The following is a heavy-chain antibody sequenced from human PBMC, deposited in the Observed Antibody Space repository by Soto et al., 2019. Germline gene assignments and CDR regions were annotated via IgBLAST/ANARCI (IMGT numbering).Heavy chain of an antibody. CDR2: ISGSGGST. Sequence: EVQLLESGGGLVQPGGSLRLSCAASGFTFSSYAMSWVRKSPGKGLWWVSAISGSGGSTSYADPVKGRFTISRDNSKNTLYLQMNSLRAEDTAVYYCANLPFGGIQLWLEYGMDVWGQGTTVTVSS. CDR1: GFTFSSYA. V-gene: IGHV3-23*01. CDR3: ANLPFGGIQLWLEYGMDV. D-gene: IGHD5-18*01. J-gene: IGHJ6*02.